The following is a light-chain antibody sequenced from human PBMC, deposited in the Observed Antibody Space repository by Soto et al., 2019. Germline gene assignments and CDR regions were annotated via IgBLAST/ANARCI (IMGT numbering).Light chain of an antibody. V-gene: IGKV1-5*01. Sequence: DIQLTQSPSTLSASVGDRFTITCRASQSISSWLAWYQQKPGKAPKLLIYDASSLESGVPSRFSGSGSGTEFTLTISSLQPDDFATYYCQQYNSYSVTFGQGTKVDNK. CDR1: QSISSW. J-gene: IGKJ1*01. CDR2: DAS. CDR3: QQYNSYSVT.